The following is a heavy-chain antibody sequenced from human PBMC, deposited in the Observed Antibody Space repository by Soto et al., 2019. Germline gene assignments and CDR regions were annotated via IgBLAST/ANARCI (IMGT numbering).Heavy chain of an antibody. Sequence: QVQLVQSGAEVNKPGASVKVSCKASGYTFTSYYMHCVRQAPGQGLEWMGIINPSGGSTSYAQKFQGRVTMTRDTSTSTVYMELSSLRSEDTAVYYSVCDGIRSYSSGWYYFDCLGLGTNVTLPS. V-gene: IGHV1-46*01. CDR3: VCDGIRSYSSGWYYFDC. CDR1: GYTFTSYY. D-gene: IGHD6-19*01. CDR2: INPSGGST. J-gene: IGHJ4*02.